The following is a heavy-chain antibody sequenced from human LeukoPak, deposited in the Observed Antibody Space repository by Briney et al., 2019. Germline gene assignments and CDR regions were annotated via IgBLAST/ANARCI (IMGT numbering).Heavy chain of an antibody. Sequence: GGSLRLSCAASGFTFSSYAMSWVRQAPGEGLQWVSGISGSGSSTYYADSVRGRFTISRDNSKNTLYLQMNSLRAEDTAVYYCAGYNCSSTRCYTGGFDYWGQGTLVTVSS. CDR3: AGYNCSSTRCYTGGFDY. J-gene: IGHJ4*02. CDR2: ISGSGSST. V-gene: IGHV3-23*01. D-gene: IGHD2-2*02. CDR1: GFTFSSYA.